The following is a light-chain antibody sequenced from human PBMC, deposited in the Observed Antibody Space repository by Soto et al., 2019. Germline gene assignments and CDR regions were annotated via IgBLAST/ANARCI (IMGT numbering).Light chain of an antibody. CDR1: SSNIGPSYA. CDR3: QSYDSSLLYII. Sequence: QSALTQPPSVSGAPGQSVTISCTGSSSNIGPSYAVHWYQHLPGRPPKLLIYDNNLRPSGVPDRFSASKSGSSASLSITGLQPEDEADYYCQSYDSSLLYIIFGGGTKLTVL. CDR2: DNN. J-gene: IGLJ2*01. V-gene: IGLV1-40*01.